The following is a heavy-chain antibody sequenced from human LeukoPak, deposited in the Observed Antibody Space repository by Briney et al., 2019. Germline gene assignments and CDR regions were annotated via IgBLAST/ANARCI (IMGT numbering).Heavy chain of an antibody. Sequence: GASVKVSCKASGYTFTSYYMHWVRQAPGQGLEWMGIINPSGGSTSYAQKFQGRVTMTRDMSISTAYMELTRLRSDDSAVYYCSRSIVGATPIDYWGQGTLVTVSS. V-gene: IGHV1-46*01. J-gene: IGHJ4*02. CDR2: INPSGGST. D-gene: IGHD1-26*01. CDR1: GYTFTSYY. CDR3: SRSIVGATPIDY.